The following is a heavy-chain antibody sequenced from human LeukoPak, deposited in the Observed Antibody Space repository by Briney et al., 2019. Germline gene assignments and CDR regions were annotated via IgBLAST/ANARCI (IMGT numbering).Heavy chain of an antibody. Sequence: QPGGSLRLSCAASGFTFSSYSMNWVRQAPGKGLEWVSYISSSSSTIYYADSVKGRFTISRDNAKNSLYLQMNSLRAEDTAVYHCARDYLAPQWLVPYYFDYWGQGTLVTVSS. D-gene: IGHD6-19*01. CDR2: ISSSSSTI. CDR3: ARDYLAPQWLVPYYFDY. J-gene: IGHJ4*02. V-gene: IGHV3-48*01. CDR1: GFTFSSYS.